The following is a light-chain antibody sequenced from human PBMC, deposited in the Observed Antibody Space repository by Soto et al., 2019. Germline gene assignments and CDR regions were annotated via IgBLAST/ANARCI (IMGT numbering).Light chain of an antibody. J-gene: IGKJ5*01. V-gene: IGKV3-11*01. CDR3: QQRSNWPPIT. CDR1: QSVSSY. Sequence: EIVLTQAPATLSLFQGERATLSRRASQSVSSYLAWYQQKPGQAPRLLIYDASNRATGIPARFSGSGSGTDFTLTISSLEPEDFAVYYCQQRSNWPPITFGQGTRLEIK. CDR2: DAS.